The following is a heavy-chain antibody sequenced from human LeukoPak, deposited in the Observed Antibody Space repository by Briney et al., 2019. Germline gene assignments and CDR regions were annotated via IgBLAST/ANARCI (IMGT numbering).Heavy chain of an antibody. D-gene: IGHD4-23*01. CDR2: ITSSSTYI. Sequence: PGGSLRLSCAASGFTFSSYTMNWVRQAPGKGLEWVSSITSSSTYIYYADSVKGRFTISRDNAKNSLYLQMNSLRAEDTAVYYCAREGEHYGGNSGPKYYYYGMDVWGQGTTVTVSS. CDR1: GFTFSSYT. V-gene: IGHV3-21*04. J-gene: IGHJ6*02. CDR3: AREGEHYGGNSGPKYYYYGMDV.